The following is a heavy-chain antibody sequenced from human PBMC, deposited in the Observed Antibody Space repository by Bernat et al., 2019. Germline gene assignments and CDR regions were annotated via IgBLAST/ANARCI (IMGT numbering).Heavy chain of an antibody. CDR1: GFTFSDAW. CDR2: IKRNIDGGTT. CDR3: TKDYWNYLDY. D-gene: IGHD1-1*01. Sequence: EVQLVDSGGGLVKPGGSLRLSCAASGFTFSDAWMNWVRQAPGKGLEWVGRIKRNIDGGTTDCAAPVKGRFTISRDDSKNTLYLEMNSLDVEDTAVYYCTKDYWNYLDYWGQGTLVTVSS. V-gene: IGHV3-15*07. J-gene: IGHJ4*02.